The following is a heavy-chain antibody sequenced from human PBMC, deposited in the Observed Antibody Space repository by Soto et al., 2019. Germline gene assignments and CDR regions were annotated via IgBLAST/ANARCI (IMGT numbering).Heavy chain of an antibody. V-gene: IGHV3-23*01. CDR2: ISGSGGST. CDR1: GFTFSSYA. Sequence: GGSLRLSCAASGFTFSSYAMSWVRQAPGKGLEWVSAISGSGGSTYYADSVKGRFTISRDNSKNTLYLQMNSLRAEDTAVYYCAKGLVTISSPVFYYYYGMDVWGQGTTVTVSS. J-gene: IGHJ6*02. D-gene: IGHD3-3*01. CDR3: AKGLVTISSPVFYYYYGMDV.